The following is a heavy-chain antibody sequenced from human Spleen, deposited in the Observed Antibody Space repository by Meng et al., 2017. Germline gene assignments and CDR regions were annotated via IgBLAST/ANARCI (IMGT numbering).Heavy chain of an antibody. D-gene: IGHD4-23*01. CDR1: GGSFSGYY. V-gene: IGHV4-34*01. J-gene: IGHJ4*02. Sequence: QVQLQQWGAGLVKPSETLSLTCAVYGGSFSGYYWSWIRQPPGKGLEWIGEINHSGSTNYNPSLKSRVTISVDTSKNQFSLKLSSVTAADTAVYYCARLIFDYGGNSGGGTFDYWGQGTLVTVSS. CDR2: INHSGST. CDR3: ARLIFDYGGNSGGGTFDY.